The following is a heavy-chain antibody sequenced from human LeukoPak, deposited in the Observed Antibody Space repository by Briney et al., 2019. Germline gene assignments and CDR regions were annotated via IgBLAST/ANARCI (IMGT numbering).Heavy chain of an antibody. J-gene: IGHJ4*02. CDR3: AKPRTCSGGSCYSGFDY. Sequence: GGSLRLSCAASGFTFSSYGMHWVRQAPGKGLEWVAVISYDGSNKYYADSVKSRFTISRDNSKNTLYLQMNSLRAEDTAVYYCAKPRTCSGGSCYSGFDYWGQGTLVTVSS. CDR1: GFTFSSYG. D-gene: IGHD2-15*01. V-gene: IGHV3-30*18. CDR2: ISYDGSNK.